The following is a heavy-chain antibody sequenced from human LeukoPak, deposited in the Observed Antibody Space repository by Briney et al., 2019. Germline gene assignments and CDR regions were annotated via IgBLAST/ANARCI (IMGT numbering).Heavy chain of an antibody. CDR2: ISGSGGST. D-gene: IGHD1-26*01. CDR1: GFTFSSYA. Sequence: PGGSLRLSRAASGFTFSSYAMSWVRQAPGKGLEWVSAISGSGGSTYYADSVKGRFTISRDNSKNTLYLQMNSLRAEDTAVYYCAKDKLGGSYYPKYYFDYWGQGTLVTVSS. CDR3: AKDKLGGSYYPKYYFDY. J-gene: IGHJ4*02. V-gene: IGHV3-23*01.